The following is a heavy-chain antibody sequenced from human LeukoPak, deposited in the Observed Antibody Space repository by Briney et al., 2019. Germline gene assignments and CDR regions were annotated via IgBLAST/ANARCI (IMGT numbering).Heavy chain of an antibody. J-gene: IGHJ4*02. CDR3: AKDLGTSGWYNDY. D-gene: IGHD6-19*01. V-gene: IGHV3-23*01. CDR1: GFTFSTYG. Sequence: GGSLRLSCVASGFTFSTYGMSWVRQAPGMGLEWVSTITSSGGRTFYADSVKGRFTISRGDSKNTLYLQMNSLRAEDTAVFYCAKDLGTSGWYNDYWGQGTLVTVSS. CDR2: ITSSGGRT.